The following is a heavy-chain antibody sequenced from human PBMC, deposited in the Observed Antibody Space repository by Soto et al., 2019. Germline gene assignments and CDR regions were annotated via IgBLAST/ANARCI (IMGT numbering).Heavy chain of an antibody. V-gene: IGHV3-33*01. Sequence: GGSLMLSCAASGFNFLSYGMTWVRQVPGKGLEWVAVIWYDGSNKYYADSVKGRFTISRDNSKNTLYLQMNSLRAEDTAVYYCAGALLARYYYYMDVWGKGT. J-gene: IGHJ6*03. D-gene: IGHD5-12*01. CDR2: IWYDGSNK. CDR1: GFNFLSYG. CDR3: AGALLARYYYYMDV.